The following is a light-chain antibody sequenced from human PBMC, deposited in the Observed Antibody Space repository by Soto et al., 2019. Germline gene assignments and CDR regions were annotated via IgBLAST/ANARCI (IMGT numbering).Light chain of an antibody. J-gene: IGKJ1*01. CDR2: DTS. Sequence: EIVLTQSPGTLSFSPGERATLSCTASQSLSSNFLAWYQQKPGQAPRLLIYDTSSRATGIPDRFSGSGSGTDFTLTISRLEPEDFAVYHCQQYDSSPRTVGQGTKVDIK. CDR3: QQYDSSPRT. CDR1: QSLSSNF. V-gene: IGKV3-20*01.